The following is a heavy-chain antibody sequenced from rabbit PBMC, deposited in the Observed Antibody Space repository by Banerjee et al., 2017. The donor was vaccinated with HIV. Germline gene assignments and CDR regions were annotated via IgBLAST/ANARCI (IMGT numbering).Heavy chain of an antibody. CDR1: GFTLSSYW. Sequence: QEQLEESGGDLVKPEGSLTLTCKASGFTLSSYWICWVRQAPGKGLEWIACIHSNSGVGTYYASWAKGRLTISKTSSTTVTLQMTSLTAADTATYFCARDGGGGGYDFNLWGPGTLVTVS. CDR2: IHSNSGVGT. J-gene: IGHJ4*01. CDR3: ARDGGGGGYDFNL. D-gene: IGHD2-1*01. V-gene: IGHV1S45*01.